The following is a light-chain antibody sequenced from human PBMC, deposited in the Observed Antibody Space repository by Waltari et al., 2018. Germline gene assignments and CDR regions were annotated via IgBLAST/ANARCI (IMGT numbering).Light chain of an antibody. CDR1: QSRSRA. J-gene: IGKJ1*01. CDR2: GAS. CDR3: QHYLRLPVT. V-gene: IGKV3-20*01. Sequence: SCRASQSRSRALAWYQQKPGQAPRLLIYGASTRATGIPDRFSGSGSGKDFSLTISRLEPDDFAVYYCQHYLRLPVTFGQGTTVEI.